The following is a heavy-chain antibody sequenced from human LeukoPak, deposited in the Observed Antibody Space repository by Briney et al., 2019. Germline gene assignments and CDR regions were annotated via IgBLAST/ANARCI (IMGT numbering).Heavy chain of an antibody. J-gene: IGHJ4*02. Sequence: PGGSLRLSCAASGFTLSSYAMHWVRQAPGKGLEWVAVISYDGSNKYYADSVKGRFTISRDNSKNTLYLQMNSLNTEDTAVYYCTTEIRWELLGVHYWGQGTLVTVSS. V-gene: IGHV3-30*07. CDR2: ISYDGSNK. CDR3: TTEIRWELLGVHY. CDR1: GFTLSSYA. D-gene: IGHD1-26*01.